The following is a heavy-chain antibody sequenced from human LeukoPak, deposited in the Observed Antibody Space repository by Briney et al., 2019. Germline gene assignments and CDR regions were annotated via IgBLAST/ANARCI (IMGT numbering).Heavy chain of an antibody. J-gene: IGHJ4*02. CDR2: ISSSSSYI. Sequence: GGSLRLSCAASGFTFSSYSMNWVRQAPGKGLEWVSSISSSSSYIYYADSVKGRFTISRAHSKHTLFLQMNSLRAEDTAVYYCAKDWNTSSRRGGDYFDSCGQGTLVTGSS. CDR3: AKDWNTSSRRGGDYFDS. D-gene: IGHD6-13*01. V-gene: IGHV3-21*04. CDR1: GFTFSSYS.